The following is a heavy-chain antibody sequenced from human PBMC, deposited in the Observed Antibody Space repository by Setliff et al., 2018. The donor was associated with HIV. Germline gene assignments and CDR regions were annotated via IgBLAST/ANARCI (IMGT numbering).Heavy chain of an antibody. CDR2: ISPEGNKK. V-gene: IGHV3-7*03. Sequence: GGSLRLSCAASGFTFSDFWMYWVRQAPGKGLEWVANISPEGNKKYYVGSVKGRFTSSRDNAKSSLFLQMSGLRPEDTAVYYWAKLVVGFSGTSAYMDVWGKGTTVTVSS. CDR3: AKLVVGFSGTSAYMDV. J-gene: IGHJ6*03. CDR1: GFTFSDFW. D-gene: IGHD1-26*01.